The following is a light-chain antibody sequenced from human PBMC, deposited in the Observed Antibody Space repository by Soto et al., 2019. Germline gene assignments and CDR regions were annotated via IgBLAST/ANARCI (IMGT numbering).Light chain of an antibody. Sequence: EIVMTQSPATLSVSPGERATLSCRASQSVSSNLAWYQQKPGQAPRLLIYGASTRATGIPARFGGSGSGTEFTLTITSLQSEDFAVYYCQQYDNWPQMFGQGTKVDIK. CDR3: QQYDNWPQM. V-gene: IGKV3-15*01. CDR1: QSVSSN. J-gene: IGKJ1*01. CDR2: GAS.